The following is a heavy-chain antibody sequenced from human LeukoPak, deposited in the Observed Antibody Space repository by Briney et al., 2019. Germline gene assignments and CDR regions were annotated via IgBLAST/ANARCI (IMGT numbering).Heavy chain of an antibody. CDR1: GFTVSGYA. Sequence: GGSLRLSCAASGFTVSGYAMHWVRQAPGKGLEYVSAISSNGGSTYYANSVKGRFTISRDNSKNTLYLQMGSLRAEDMAVYYCARAIAAAGNGPLLDYWGQGTLVTVSS. J-gene: IGHJ4*02. D-gene: IGHD6-13*01. V-gene: IGHV3-64*01. CDR3: ARAIAAAGNGPLLDY. CDR2: ISSNGGST.